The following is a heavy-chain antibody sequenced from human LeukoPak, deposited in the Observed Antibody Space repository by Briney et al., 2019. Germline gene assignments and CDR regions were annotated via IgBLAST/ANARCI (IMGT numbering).Heavy chain of an antibody. CDR2: IYYSGST. V-gene: IGHV4-61*01. CDR1: GGSISSSSYF. J-gene: IGHJ4*02. D-gene: IGHD3-9*01. CDR3: AREQADYNILTGYSYYFGY. Sequence: SETLSLTCTVSGGSISSSSYFWSWIRQPPGKGLEWIGYIYYSGSTNYNPSLKSRVTMSVDTSKNQFSLRLSSVTAADTAVYYCAREQADYNILTGYSYYFGYWGQGTLVTVSS.